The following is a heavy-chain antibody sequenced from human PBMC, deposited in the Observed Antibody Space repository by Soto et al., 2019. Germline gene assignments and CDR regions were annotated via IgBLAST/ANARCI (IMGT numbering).Heavy chain of an antibody. CDR3: ASVNPIFGVLIPYYYGMDV. V-gene: IGHV1-2*02. D-gene: IGHD3-3*01. CDR2: INPNSGGT. Sequence: ASVKVSCKASGYTFTGYYMHWVRQAPGQGLEWMGWINPNSGGTNYAQKFQGRVTMTRDTSISTAYMELSRLRSDDTAVYYCASVNPIFGVLIPYYYGMDVWGQGTTVTVSS. J-gene: IGHJ6*02. CDR1: GYTFTGYY.